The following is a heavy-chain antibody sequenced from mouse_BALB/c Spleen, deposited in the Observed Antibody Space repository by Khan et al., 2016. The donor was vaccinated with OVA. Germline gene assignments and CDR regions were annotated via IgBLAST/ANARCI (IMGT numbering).Heavy chain of an antibody. V-gene: IGHV1-77*01. D-gene: IGHD2-3*01. CDR3: ARGGYSAFAY. CDR2: IFPGSDIP. Sequence: QVQLQQSGPELVKPGASLKVSCKASGYTFSDYIIGWVKKRPRQGLEWIGDIFPGSDIPYYNEKFKGRATLTADKSSSTAFMQLISLSSEDSAVYFCARGGYSAFAYWGQGTLVTVSA. J-gene: IGHJ3*01. CDR1: GYTFSDYI.